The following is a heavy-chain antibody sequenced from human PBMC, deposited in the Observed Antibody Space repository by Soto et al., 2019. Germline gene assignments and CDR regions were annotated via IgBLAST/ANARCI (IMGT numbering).Heavy chain of an antibody. D-gene: IGHD2-21*02. CDR1: GFTFSSYG. CDR2: IQNDGSRT. CDR3: ARGDKGGFDL. V-gene: IGHV3-74*01. Sequence: GGSLRLSCAASGFTFSSYGMHWVRQAPGKGLVWVAHIQNDGSRTTYADSVKGRFTISRDNAKNTLFLQMNSLRAEDSAVYYCARGDKGGFDLWGQGTTVTVSS. J-gene: IGHJ3*01.